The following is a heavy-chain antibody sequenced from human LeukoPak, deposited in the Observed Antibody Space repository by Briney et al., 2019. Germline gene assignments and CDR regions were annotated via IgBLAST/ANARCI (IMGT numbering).Heavy chain of an antibody. CDR3: AKLVVVVPAARDY. CDR2: ISSSSSTI. J-gene: IGHJ4*02. D-gene: IGHD2-2*01. V-gene: IGHV3-48*04. Sequence: GGSLRLSCAASGFTFSSYSMNWVRQAPGKGLEWVSFISSSSSTIYYADSVKGRFTISRDNAKNSLYLQMNSLRAEDTAVYYCAKLVVVVPAARDYWGQGTLVTVSS. CDR1: GFTFSSYS.